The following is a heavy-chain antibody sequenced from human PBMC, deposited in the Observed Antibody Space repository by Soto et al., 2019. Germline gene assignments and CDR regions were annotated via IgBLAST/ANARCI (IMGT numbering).Heavy chain of an antibody. CDR3: ARGTRALITSFFAY. CDR1: GDAISNYY. CDR2: VHDSGST. J-gene: IGHJ4*02. D-gene: IGHD1-20*01. Sequence: PSETLSLTCSVSGDAISNYYWSWIRQTPGKGLEWIGCVHDSGSTDYNPSLKGRVTMSLHTSKSQFSLNLSSVTAADSATYYCARGTRALITSFFAYWGQGIPVT. V-gene: IGHV4-59*01.